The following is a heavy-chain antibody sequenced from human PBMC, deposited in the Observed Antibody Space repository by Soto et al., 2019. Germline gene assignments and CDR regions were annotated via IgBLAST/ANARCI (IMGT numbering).Heavy chain of an antibody. CDR3: ARDRVMTGWELLAYYYYGMDV. CDR2: IIPIFGTA. Sequence: QVQLVQSGAEVQKPGSSVKVSCKASGGTFSSYAISWVRQAPGQGLEWMGGIIPIFGTANYAQKFQGRVTITADESTSTAYMELSSLRSEDTAVYYCARDRVMTGWELLAYYYYGMDVWGQGTTVTVSS. J-gene: IGHJ6*02. V-gene: IGHV1-69*01. CDR1: GGTFSSYA. D-gene: IGHD1-26*01.